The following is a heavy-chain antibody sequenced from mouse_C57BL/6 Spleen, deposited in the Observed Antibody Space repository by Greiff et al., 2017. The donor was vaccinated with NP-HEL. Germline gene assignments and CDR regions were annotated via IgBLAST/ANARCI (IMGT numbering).Heavy chain of an antibody. Sequence: EVKLVESGGGLVKPGGSLKLSCAASGFTFSDYGMHWVRQAPEKGLEWVAYISSGSSTIYYADTVKGRFTISRDNAKNTLFLQMTSLRSEDTAMYYCARISNYGYYAMDYWGQGTSVTVSS. D-gene: IGHD2-5*01. CDR1: GFTFSDYG. CDR3: ARISNYGYYAMDY. V-gene: IGHV5-17*01. CDR2: ISSGSSTI. J-gene: IGHJ4*01.